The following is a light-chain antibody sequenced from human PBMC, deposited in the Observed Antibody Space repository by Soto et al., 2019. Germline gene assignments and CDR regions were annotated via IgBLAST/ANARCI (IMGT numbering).Light chain of an antibody. CDR1: QSISPW. Sequence: DLQMTQSPSTLSASVGDSVTITCRASQSISPWLAWYQQKPGKATTLLIYKASSLEGGVPSRFSGSGSGTDFNITISSLHPADFATYYCQRYKTFPANFGGGYTVEIK. CDR3: QRYKTFPAN. J-gene: IGKJ4*01. CDR2: KAS. V-gene: IGKV1-5*03.